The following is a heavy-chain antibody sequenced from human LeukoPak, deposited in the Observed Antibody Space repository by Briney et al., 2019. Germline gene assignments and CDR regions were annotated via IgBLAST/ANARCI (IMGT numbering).Heavy chain of an antibody. J-gene: IGHJ5*02. Sequence: GSLRLSCAASGFTFSSYAMSWVRQAPGKGLEWVSAISGSGGSTYYADSVKGRFTISRDNSKNTLYLQMNSLRAEDTAVYYCAKDPRSAVPADDNWFDPWGQGTLVTVSS. D-gene: IGHD2-2*01. CDR2: ISGSGGST. CDR3: AKDPRSAVPADDNWFDP. V-gene: IGHV3-23*01. CDR1: GFTFSSYA.